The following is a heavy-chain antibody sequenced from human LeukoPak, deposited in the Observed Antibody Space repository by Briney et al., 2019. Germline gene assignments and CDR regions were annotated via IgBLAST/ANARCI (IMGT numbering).Heavy chain of an antibody. Sequence: SETLYLTCAVYGGSFSGYYWSWIRQPPGKGLEWIGEINHSGSTNYNPSLKSRVTISVDTSKNQLSLKLSSVTAADTAVYYCASLYLNDIVVVPAAMSLHQDAFDIWGQGTMVTVSS. V-gene: IGHV4-34*01. CDR3: ASLYLNDIVVVPAAMSLHQDAFDI. D-gene: IGHD2-2*01. CDR2: INHSGST. CDR1: GGSFSGYY. J-gene: IGHJ3*02.